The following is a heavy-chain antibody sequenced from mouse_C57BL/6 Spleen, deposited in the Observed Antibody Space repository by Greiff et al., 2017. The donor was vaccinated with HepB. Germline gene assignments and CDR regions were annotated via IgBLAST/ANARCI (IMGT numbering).Heavy chain of an antibody. CDR2: IYPSDSET. Sequence: QVQLQQPGAELVRPGSSVKLSCKASGYTFTSYWMDWVKQRPGQGLEWIGNIYPSDSETHYNQKFKDKATLTVDKSSSTAYMQLSSLTSEDSAVYSCARNYYGSSYGYWGQGTTLTVSS. V-gene: IGHV1-61*01. CDR3: ARNYYGSSYGY. D-gene: IGHD1-1*01. CDR1: GYTFTSYW. J-gene: IGHJ2*01.